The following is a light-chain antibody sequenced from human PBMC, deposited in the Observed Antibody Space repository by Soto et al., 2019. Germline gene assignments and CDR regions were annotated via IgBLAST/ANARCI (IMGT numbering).Light chain of an antibody. V-gene: IGLV2-8*01. Sequence: QSVLTQPPSASGSPGQSVTISCTGTSSDVGGYNYVSWYQQHPGKAPKLMIYEVSKRPSGGPDRFSGSKSGNTASLTVSGLQAEDEADYYCSSYAGSNNPLYVFGTGTKVTVL. CDR1: SSDVGGYNY. CDR2: EVS. CDR3: SSYAGSNNPLYV. J-gene: IGLJ1*01.